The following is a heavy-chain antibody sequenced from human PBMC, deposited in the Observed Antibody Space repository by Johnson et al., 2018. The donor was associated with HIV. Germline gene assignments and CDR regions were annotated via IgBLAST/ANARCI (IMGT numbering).Heavy chain of an antibody. CDR3: SKGSVPPGAGTDAFDI. CDR2: INSEGSST. CDR1: GFTFSTYW. D-gene: IGHD1-26*01. Sequence: VQLVESGGGLVQPGGSLRLSCAASGFTFSTYWMHWVRQAPGKGLVWVSRINSEGSSTTYADSVKGRFTISRDNAKNTLYLQLNRLRADDTAVYYCSKGSVPPGAGTDAFDIWGQGTMVTVSS. J-gene: IGHJ3*02. V-gene: IGHV3-74*02.